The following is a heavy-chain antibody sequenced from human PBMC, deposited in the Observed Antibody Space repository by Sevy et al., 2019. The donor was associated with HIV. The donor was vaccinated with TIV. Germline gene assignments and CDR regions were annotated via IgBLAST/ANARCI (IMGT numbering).Heavy chain of an antibody. V-gene: IGHV3-30*02. J-gene: IGHJ4*02. Sequence: GGSLRLSCTTSGFRFSDYGMHWVRQAPGKGLEWVAFIHYDGGDENYTRSVKGRFTISRDNSKNTLFLQMNSLRTEDTAIYYCAKNTAAAGTGGFDYWGQGTLVTVSS. CDR1: GFRFSDYG. D-gene: IGHD7-27*01. CDR3: AKNTAAAGTGGFDY. CDR2: IHYDGGDE.